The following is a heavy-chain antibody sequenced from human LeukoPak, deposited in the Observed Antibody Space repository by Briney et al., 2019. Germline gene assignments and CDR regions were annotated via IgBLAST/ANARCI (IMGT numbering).Heavy chain of an antibody. Sequence: GGSLRLSCSASGFTFNSYGFHWVRQAPGKGLEWVAVISYDGSNDYYADSVRGRFTISRDKSKNTVYLQINSLRTEDTAVYYCARDFLMYSASWEPNWFDPWGQGTLVTVSS. CDR3: ARDFLMYSASWEPNWFDP. V-gene: IGHV3-30*03. J-gene: IGHJ5*02. CDR2: ISYDGSND. D-gene: IGHD2-2*01. CDR1: GFTFNSYG.